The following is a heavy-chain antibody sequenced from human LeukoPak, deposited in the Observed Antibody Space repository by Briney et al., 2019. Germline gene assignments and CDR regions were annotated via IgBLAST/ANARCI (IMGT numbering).Heavy chain of an antibody. CDR3: ARDDGVITLDY. CDR1: GFTFSSYS. D-gene: IGHD3-22*01. CDR2: ISSSSSYI. V-gene: IGHV3-21*01. Sequence: GGSLSLSCAASGFTFSSYSMNWVRQAPGKGLEWVSSISSSSSYIYYADSVKGRFTISRDNAKNSLYLQMNSLRAEDTAVYYCARDDGVITLDYWGQGTLVTVSS. J-gene: IGHJ4*02.